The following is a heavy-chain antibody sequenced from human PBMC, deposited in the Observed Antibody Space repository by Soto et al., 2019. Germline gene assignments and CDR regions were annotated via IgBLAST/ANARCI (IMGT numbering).Heavy chain of an antibody. D-gene: IGHD6-13*01. J-gene: IGHJ4*02. CDR1: GGSVSSGSYY. CDR2: IYYSGST. V-gene: IGHV4-61*01. Sequence: SETLSLTCTVSGGSVSSGSYYWSWIRQPPGKGLEWIGYIYYSGSTNYNPSLKSRVTISVDTSKNQFSLKLSSVTAADTAVYYCARESEDLAAAGTSLYYFDYWGQGTLVTVSS. CDR3: ARESEDLAAAGTSLYYFDY.